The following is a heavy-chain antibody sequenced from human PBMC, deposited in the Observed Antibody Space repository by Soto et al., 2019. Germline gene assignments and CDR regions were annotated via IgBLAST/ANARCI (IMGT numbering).Heavy chain of an antibody. CDR1: GYSFTDYH. CDR3: ARGHSTDCSNGVCSFFYNHEMDV. V-gene: IGHV1-2*04. D-gene: IGHD2-8*01. Sequence: GASVKVSCKASGYSFTDYHVHWARQAPGQGLEWLGRINPKSGGTSTAQKFQGWVTMTRDTSINTAYMDLTRLRSDDTAVYYCARGHSTDCSNGVCSFFYNHEMDVWGQGTPITV. J-gene: IGHJ6*02. CDR2: INPKSGGT.